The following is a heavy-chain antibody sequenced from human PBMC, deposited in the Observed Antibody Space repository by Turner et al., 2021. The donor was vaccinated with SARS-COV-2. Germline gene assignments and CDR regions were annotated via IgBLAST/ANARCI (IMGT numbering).Heavy chain of an antibody. Sequence: EVQLVESGGGLVKPGGSLRLSCAASGFTFSSYSMNWVRQARGKGLEWVSSISYSSTYIYYADSVKGRFTISRDNAKNSLYLQMNSLRAEDTAVYYCARDHRPVVVPAAKRAGSYYYGMDVWGQGTTVTVSS. D-gene: IGHD2-2*01. V-gene: IGHV3-21*01. CDR3: ARDHRPVVVPAAKRAGSYYYGMDV. J-gene: IGHJ6*02. CDR1: GFTFSSYS. CDR2: ISYSSTYI.